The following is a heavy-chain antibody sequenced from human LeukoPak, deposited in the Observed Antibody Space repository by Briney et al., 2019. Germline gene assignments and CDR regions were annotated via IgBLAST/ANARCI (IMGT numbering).Heavy chain of an antibody. CDR2: IYYSGST. CDR3: ARGRKQPAGFDY. V-gene: IGHV4-59*01. CDR1: GGSISSYY. Sequence: SETLSLTCTVSGGSISSYYWSWIRQPPGKGLEWIGYIYYSGSTNYNPSLKSRVTISVDTSKNQFSLKLSSVTAADTAVYYCARGRKQPAGFDYWGQGTLVTVSS. J-gene: IGHJ4*02. D-gene: IGHD6-13*01.